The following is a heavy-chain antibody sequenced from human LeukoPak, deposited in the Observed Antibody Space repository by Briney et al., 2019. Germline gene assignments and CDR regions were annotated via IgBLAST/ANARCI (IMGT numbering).Heavy chain of an antibody. CDR1: GGSISSYY. CDR2: IYYSGST. D-gene: IGHD6-13*01. V-gene: IGHV4-59*01. J-gene: IGHJ3*02. Sequence: SETLSLTCTVSGGSISSYYWSWIRQPPGKGLEWIGYIYYSGSTNYNPSLKSRVTISVDTSKNQFSLKLSSVTAADTAVYYCAREASSSWFAFDIWGQGTMVTVSS. CDR3: AREASSSWFAFDI.